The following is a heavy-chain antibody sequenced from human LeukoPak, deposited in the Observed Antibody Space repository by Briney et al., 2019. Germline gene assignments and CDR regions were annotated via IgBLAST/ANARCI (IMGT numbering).Heavy chain of an antibody. CDR3: ARLTWITDY. J-gene: IGHJ4*02. CDR2: IKNGGSP. Sequence: SETLSLTCTVSGGSISSSSSFWGWNRQPPGKGLEWIGHIKNGGSPNYNPPLKSRVTISLDTSKNQFSLTVSSVTAADTAVYYCARLTWITDYWGQGTLVTVSS. V-gene: IGHV4-39*01. D-gene: IGHD5-12*01. CDR1: GGSISSSSSF.